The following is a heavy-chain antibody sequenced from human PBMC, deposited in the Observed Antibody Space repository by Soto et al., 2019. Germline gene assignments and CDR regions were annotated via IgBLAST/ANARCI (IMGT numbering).Heavy chain of an antibody. Sequence: GASVKVSCKASGYTFASCDISWVRQATGQGLEWMGWMNPNSGNTGYAQKFQGRVTMTRNTSISTAYMELSSLRSEDTAVYYCATMFWSGYPTGSMDVWGKGTTVTVSS. CDR2: MNPNSGNT. J-gene: IGHJ6*03. CDR3: ATMFWSGYPTGSMDV. D-gene: IGHD3-3*01. V-gene: IGHV1-8*01. CDR1: GYTFASCD.